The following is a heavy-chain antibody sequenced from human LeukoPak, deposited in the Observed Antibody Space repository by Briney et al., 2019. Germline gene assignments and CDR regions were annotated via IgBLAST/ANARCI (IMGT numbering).Heavy chain of an antibody. D-gene: IGHD3-9*01. CDR3: AREKVFYDILTGYPYGPFDY. CDR1: GFTFSSYA. Sequence: PGGSLRLSCAASGFTFSSYAMHWVRQAPGKGLEWVAVISYDGSNKYYADSVKGRFTISRDNSKNTLYLQMNSLRAEDTAVYYCAREKVFYDILTGYPYGPFDYWGQGTLVTVSS. J-gene: IGHJ4*02. CDR2: ISYDGSNK. V-gene: IGHV3-30*04.